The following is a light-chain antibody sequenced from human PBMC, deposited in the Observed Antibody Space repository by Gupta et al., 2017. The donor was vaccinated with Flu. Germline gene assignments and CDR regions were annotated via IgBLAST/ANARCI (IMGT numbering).Light chain of an antibody. CDR1: QDIRSW. CDR3: QQFNTFPPT. Sequence: DIQMTQSPSSLSASVGDKITITCRASQDIRSWLAWYQLKPGTAPKSLIYGASSLQGGVPSRFSGSGSGTDFSLIINNLQPEDFATYYCQQFNTFPPTFGGGTKVEMK. CDR2: GAS. V-gene: IGKV1D-16*01. J-gene: IGKJ4*01.